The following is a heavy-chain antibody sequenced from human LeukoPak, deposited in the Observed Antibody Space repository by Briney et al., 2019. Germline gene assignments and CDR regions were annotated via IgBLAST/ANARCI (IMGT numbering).Heavy chain of an antibody. CDR3: AREGPYCSSTSCYPRWLYYYYYMDV. CDR2: INSDGSST. Sequence: GGSLRLSCAASGFTFSSYWMHWVRQAPGKGLVWVSRINSDGSSTSYADSVKGRFTISRDNAKNTLYLQMNSLRAEDTAVYYCAREGPYCSSTSCYPRWLYYYYYMDVWGKGTTVTVSS. V-gene: IGHV3-74*01. D-gene: IGHD2-2*01. J-gene: IGHJ6*03. CDR1: GFTFSSYW.